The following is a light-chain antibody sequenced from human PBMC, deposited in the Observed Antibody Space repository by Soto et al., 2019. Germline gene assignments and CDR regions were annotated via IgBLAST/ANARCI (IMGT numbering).Light chain of an antibody. V-gene: IGKV3-20*01. Sequence: EIVLTQSPVTLSLSPGERATLSCRSSQSVRSSYLAWYQQKPGQAPRLLIYGASSRATGIPDRFSGRGSGTEFTLTISSLQPEDFAIYYCQQSYSTPQTFGRGTKVDI. CDR2: GAS. CDR1: QSVRSSY. J-gene: IGKJ1*01. CDR3: QQSYSTPQT.